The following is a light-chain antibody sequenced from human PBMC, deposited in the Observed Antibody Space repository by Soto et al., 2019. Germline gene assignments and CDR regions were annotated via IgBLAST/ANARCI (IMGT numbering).Light chain of an antibody. J-gene: IGKJ5*01. V-gene: IGKV1-5*01. CDR1: QSISSW. CDR2: DAS. CDR3: QQYNTYST. Sequence: DIQMTQSPATLSASVLYGVTITFRASQSISSWLAWYQQKPGKAPKLLIYDASSLKSGVRARFSGSGSRTEFTLTISSLQPDDFATYYCQQYNTYSTFGQGTRLEIK.